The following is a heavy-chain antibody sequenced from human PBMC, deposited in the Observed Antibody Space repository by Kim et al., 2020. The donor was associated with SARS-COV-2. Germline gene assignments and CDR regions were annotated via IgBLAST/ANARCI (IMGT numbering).Heavy chain of an antibody. J-gene: IGHJ4*02. V-gene: IGHV3-30*02. CDR3: AKEDYDSSGYYLYYFDC. Sequence: VKGRFTISRDNSKNTLYLQMNSLRAEDTAVYYCAKEDYDSSGYYLYYFDCWGQGTLVTVSS. D-gene: IGHD3-22*01.